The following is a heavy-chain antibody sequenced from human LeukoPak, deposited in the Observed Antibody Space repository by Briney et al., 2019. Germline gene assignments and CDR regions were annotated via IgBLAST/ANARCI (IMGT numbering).Heavy chain of an antibody. D-gene: IGHD5-24*01. J-gene: IGHJ4*02. CDR3: ARHRSVEMATIYYFDY. CDR2: IYYSGST. V-gene: IGHV4-34*01. Sequence: SETLSLTCAVYGGSFSGYYWSWIRQPPGKGLEWIGSIYYSGSTYYNPSLKSRVTISVDTSKNQFSLKLSSVTAADTAVYYCARHRSVEMATIYYFDYWGQGTLVTVSS. CDR1: GGSFSGYY.